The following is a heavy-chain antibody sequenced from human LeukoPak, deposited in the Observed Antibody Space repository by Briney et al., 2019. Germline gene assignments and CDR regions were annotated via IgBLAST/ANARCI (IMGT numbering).Heavy chain of an antibody. Sequence: GGSLRLSCAASGFTFSSYWMSWVRQAPGKGLEWVANIKQDGSEKYHVDSVKGRFTISRDNAKNSLYLQMNSLRAEDTAVYYCATTRIQLWLYPFDYWGQGTLVTVSS. CDR1: GFTFSSYW. D-gene: IGHD5-18*01. CDR2: IKQDGSEK. V-gene: IGHV3-7*01. J-gene: IGHJ4*02. CDR3: ATTRIQLWLYPFDY.